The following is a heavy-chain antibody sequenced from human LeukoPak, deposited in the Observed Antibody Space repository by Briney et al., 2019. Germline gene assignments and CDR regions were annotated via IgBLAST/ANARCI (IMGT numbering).Heavy chain of an antibody. V-gene: IGHV3-21*01. CDR1: GFTFSSYS. CDR2: ISSSSSYI. D-gene: IGHD1-26*01. Sequence: PGGSLSLSFAASGFTFSSYSMNWVRQAPGKGLEWVSSISSSSSYIYYADSVKGRFTISRDNAKNSLYLQMNSLRAEDTAVYYCARGSPEWELLVGDYWGQGTLVTVSS. CDR3: ARGSPEWELLVGDY. J-gene: IGHJ4*02.